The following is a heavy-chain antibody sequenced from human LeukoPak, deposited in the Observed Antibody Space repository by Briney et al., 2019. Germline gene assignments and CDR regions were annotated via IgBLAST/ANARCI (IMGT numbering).Heavy chain of an antibody. J-gene: IGHJ3*02. D-gene: IGHD3-22*01. CDR2: IIPIFGTA. V-gene: IGHV1-69*05. Sequence: ASVKVSCKASGGTFSSYAISWARQAPGQGLEWMGGIIPIFGTANYAQKFQGRVTITTDESTSTAYMELSSLRSEDTAVYYCARDQGYYDSSGAFDIWGQGTMVTVSS. CDR3: ARDQGYYDSSGAFDI. CDR1: GGTFSSYA.